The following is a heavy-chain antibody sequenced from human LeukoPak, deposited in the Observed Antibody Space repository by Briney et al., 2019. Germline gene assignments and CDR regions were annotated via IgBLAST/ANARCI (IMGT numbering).Heavy chain of an antibody. CDR2: IYYSGST. D-gene: IGHD3-22*01. V-gene: IGHV4-59*08. CDR3: ARLGYYDSSGYNY. J-gene: IGHJ4*02. Sequence: SETFSLTCTVSGGSISSYYWSWIRQPPGKGLEWIGYIYYSGSTNYNPSLKSRVTISVDTSKNQFSLKLSSVTAADTAVYYCARLGYYDSSGYNYWGQGTLVTVSS. CDR1: GGSISSYY.